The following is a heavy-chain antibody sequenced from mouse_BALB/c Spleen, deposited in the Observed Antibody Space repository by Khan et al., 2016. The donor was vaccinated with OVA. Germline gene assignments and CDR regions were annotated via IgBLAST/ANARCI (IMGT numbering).Heavy chain of an antibody. CDR1: GYSFTGYY. V-gene: IGHV1-26*01. D-gene: IGHD1-1*01. J-gene: IGHJ1*01. CDR2: VNPNNGGT. Sequence: EVQLQQSGPDLVKPGASMKISCKASGYSFTGYYIHWVKQSHGKSLEWIGRVNPNNGGTSYTQKFKGKALLTVDTSSNTAYMELRSLTSEDSAVYACAIYHGYFDVWGAGTTVTVSS. CDR3: AIYHGYFDV.